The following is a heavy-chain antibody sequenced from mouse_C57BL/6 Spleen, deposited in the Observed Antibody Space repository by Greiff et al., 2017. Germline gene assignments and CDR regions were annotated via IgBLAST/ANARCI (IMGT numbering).Heavy chain of an antibody. D-gene: IGHD2-5*01. CDR3: AGEGDDSKCEEDWYVDV. CDR1: GYTFTSYT. CDR2: INPSSGYT. J-gene: IGHJ1*03. Sequence: QVQLQQSGAELARPGASVKMSCKASGYTFTSYTMHWVKQRPGQGLEWIGYINPSSGYTKYNQKFKDKATLTADKSSSTAYMQLSSLTSANSTVYYCAGEGDDSKCEEDWYVDVGGTGTTVTVSS. V-gene: IGHV1-4*01.